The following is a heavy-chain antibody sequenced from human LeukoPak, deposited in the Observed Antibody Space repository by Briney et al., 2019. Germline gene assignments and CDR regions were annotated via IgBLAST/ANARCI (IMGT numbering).Heavy chain of an antibody. D-gene: IGHD3-10*01. CDR2: IYTSGST. CDR3: ARGLWFGDENPPYFDY. J-gene: IGHJ4*02. Sequence: SETLSLTCTASGGSISSYYWSWIRQPAGKGLEWIGRIYTSGSTNYNPSLKSRVTISVDTSKNQFSLKLSSVTAADTAVYYCARGLWFGDENPPYFDYWGQGTLVTVSS. V-gene: IGHV4-4*07. CDR1: GGSISSYY.